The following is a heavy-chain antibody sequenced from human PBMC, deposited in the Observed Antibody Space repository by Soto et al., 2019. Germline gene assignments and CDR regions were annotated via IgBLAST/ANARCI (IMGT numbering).Heavy chain of an antibody. CDR3: ARAGLEPANAFDV. V-gene: IGHV3-21*06. J-gene: IGHJ3*01. CDR2: ISGSESYI. CDR1: GFIFSSYT. D-gene: IGHD2-2*01. Sequence: GGSLRLSCTASGFIFSSYTINWVRQAPGKGLEWVSSISGSESYIYIADSMKGRITISRDNAQNSVHLQMNSLRVEDTAVYYCARAGLEPANAFDVWGQGTKVTVSS.